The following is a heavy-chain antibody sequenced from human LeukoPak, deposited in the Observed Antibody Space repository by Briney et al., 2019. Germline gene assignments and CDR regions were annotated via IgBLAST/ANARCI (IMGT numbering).Heavy chain of an antibody. V-gene: IGHV4-34*01. CDR3: ARHAYFWGGYIPPFDY. Sequence: SETLSLTCAVYGGSFSGYYSSWIRQPPGKGLEWIGEINHSGSTNYNPSLKSRVTISVDTSKNQFSLKLSSVTAADTAVYYCARHAYFWGGYIPPFDYWGHGTLVTVSS. CDR1: GGSFSGYY. D-gene: IGHD3-3*01. CDR2: INHSGST. J-gene: IGHJ4*01.